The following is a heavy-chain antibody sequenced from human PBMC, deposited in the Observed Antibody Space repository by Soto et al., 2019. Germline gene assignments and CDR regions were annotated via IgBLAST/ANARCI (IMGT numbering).Heavy chain of an antibody. CDR1: GFTFSSSW. V-gene: IGHV3-74*01. D-gene: IGHD6-19*01. CDR3: ATGPTGWYGYDY. J-gene: IGHJ4*02. Sequence: EVQLVESGGGLVQPGGSLRLSCAASGFTFSSSWMHWVRQAPGKGLVWVSRIYSDGSRTNYADSVQGRFTISRDNAKNTLYLQMNTLRVEDTALYYCATGPTGWYGYDYWGQGTLVTVSS. CDR2: IYSDGSRT.